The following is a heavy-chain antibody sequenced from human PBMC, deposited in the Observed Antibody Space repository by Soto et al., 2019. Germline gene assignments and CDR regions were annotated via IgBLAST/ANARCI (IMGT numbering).Heavy chain of an antibody. CDR3: AKDNYGGNEGGRFDY. D-gene: IGHD4-17*01. CDR2: IRGIGTGT. J-gene: IGHJ4*02. Sequence: EVQLLESGGGLGQPGGSLRLSCAASGFTFSAYAMNWVRQAPGKELEWVSAIRGIGTGTYYADSVKGRFTISRDNSKNMVYLQMDSLRAEDTAIYFCAKDNYGGNEGGRFDYWGQGILVTVSS. CDR1: GFTFSAYA. V-gene: IGHV3-23*01.